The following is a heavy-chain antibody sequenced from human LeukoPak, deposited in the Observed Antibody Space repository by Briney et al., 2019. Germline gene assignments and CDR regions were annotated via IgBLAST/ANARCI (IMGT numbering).Heavy chain of an antibody. Sequence: GGSLRLSCAASGFTFSSYSMNWVRQAPGKGLEWVSAISGSGGSTYYADSVKGRFTISRDNSKNTLYLQMNSLRAEDTAVYYCAKDRVAVAGTFGYWGQGTLVTVSS. J-gene: IGHJ4*02. CDR1: GFTFSSYS. CDR2: ISGSGGST. V-gene: IGHV3-23*01. CDR3: AKDRVAVAGTFGY. D-gene: IGHD6-19*01.